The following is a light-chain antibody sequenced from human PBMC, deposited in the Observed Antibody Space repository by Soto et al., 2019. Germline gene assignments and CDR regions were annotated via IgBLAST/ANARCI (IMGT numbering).Light chain of an antibody. J-gene: IGKJ1*01. CDR1: ESLVYSDGITY. Sequence: DVVMTQSPVSLPVTLGQPASISCRSSESLVYSDGITYLSWFQQRPGHSPRRLIYKASDRDSGVPDRFRGSGSGTDFTLKISRVEAEDVGVYYCMQGTHWPRTFGQGTKADIK. CDR2: KAS. V-gene: IGKV2-30*01. CDR3: MQGTHWPRT.